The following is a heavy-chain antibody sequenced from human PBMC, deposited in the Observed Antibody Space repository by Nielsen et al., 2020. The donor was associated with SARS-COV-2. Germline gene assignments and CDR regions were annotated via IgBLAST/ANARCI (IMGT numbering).Heavy chain of an antibody. Sequence: ASVKVSCKASGYTFTSYYMHWVRQAPGQGLEWMGWINPNSGGTNYAQNFQGRVTMTRDTSISTAYMELSRLRSDDTAVYYCARDRWQQPYDYWGQGTLVTVSS. CDR2: INPNSGGT. CDR1: GYTFTSYY. D-gene: IGHD6-13*01. CDR3: ARDRWQQPYDY. V-gene: IGHV1-2*02. J-gene: IGHJ4*02.